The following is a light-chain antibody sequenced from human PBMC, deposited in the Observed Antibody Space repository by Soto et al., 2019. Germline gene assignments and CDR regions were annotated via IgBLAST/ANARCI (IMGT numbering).Light chain of an antibody. CDR3: VQSLHLPSIS. Sequence: IVMTQTPLSLSVTPGQAASISCKSSQSLLENAGKTSLFWYQQRPGQPPQLLLYDVSKRFSGVPERFSGSGSGTDFTLKISRVEAEDVGVYYCVQSLHLPSISFGQGTRLQIK. J-gene: IGKJ5*01. CDR2: DVS. V-gene: IGKV2D-29*01. CDR1: QSLLENAGKTS.